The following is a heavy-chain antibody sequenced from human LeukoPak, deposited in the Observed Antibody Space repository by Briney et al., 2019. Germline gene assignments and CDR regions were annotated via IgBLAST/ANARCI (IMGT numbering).Heavy chain of an antibody. Sequence: PSETLSLTCAVYGGSFSGYYWSWIRQPPGKGLEWIGEINHSGSTNYNPSLKSRVTISVDTSKNQFSLKLSSVTAADTAVYYCARGAFSGSYRGYYFDYWGQGTLVTVSS. CDR3: ARGAFSGSYRGYYFDY. CDR1: GGSFSGYY. CDR2: INHSGST. D-gene: IGHD1-26*01. V-gene: IGHV4-34*01. J-gene: IGHJ4*02.